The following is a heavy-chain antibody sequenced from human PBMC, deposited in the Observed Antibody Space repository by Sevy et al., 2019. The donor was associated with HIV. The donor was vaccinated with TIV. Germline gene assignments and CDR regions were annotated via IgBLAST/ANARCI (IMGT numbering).Heavy chain of an antibody. CDR3: ARLAYDFWSGLPPYYFDY. D-gene: IGHD3-3*01. V-gene: IGHV4-39*01. CDR1: GGSISSSSYY. Sequence: SETLSLTCTVSGGSISSSSYYWGWIRQPPGKGLEWIGSIYYSGTTYYKPSLKSQITISVDTSKNQFPLKLSSVTAADTAVYYCARLAYDFWSGLPPYYFDYWGLGTLVTVSS. CDR2: IYYSGTT. J-gene: IGHJ4*02.